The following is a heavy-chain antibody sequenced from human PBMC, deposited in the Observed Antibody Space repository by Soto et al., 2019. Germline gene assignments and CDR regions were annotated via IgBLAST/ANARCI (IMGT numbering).Heavy chain of an antibody. Sequence: PGGSLILSCAASGFTFSSYVMHWVRQAPGKGLEWVAVIWYDGSNKYYADSVKGRFTISRDNSKNTMYLQMNSLRAEDTAVYYCARAGGGSSFDYWGQGTLVTVSS. CDR3: ARAGGGSSFDY. CDR2: IWYDGSNK. V-gene: IGHV3-33*01. CDR1: GFTFSSYV. D-gene: IGHD3-16*01. J-gene: IGHJ4*02.